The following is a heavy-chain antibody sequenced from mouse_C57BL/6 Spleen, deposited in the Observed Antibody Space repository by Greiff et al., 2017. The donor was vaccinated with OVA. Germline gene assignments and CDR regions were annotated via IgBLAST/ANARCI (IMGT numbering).Heavy chain of an antibody. J-gene: IGHJ1*03. V-gene: IGHV1-69*01. Sequence: VQLQQPGAELVMPGASVKLSCKASGYTFTSYWMHWVKQRPGQGLEWIGEIDPSDSYTNYNQKFKGKSTLTVDKSSSTAYMQLSSLTSEDSAVYYCARVGAYYGSSYWYFDVWGTGTTVTVSS. D-gene: IGHD1-1*01. CDR2: IDPSDSYT. CDR1: GYTFTSYW. CDR3: ARVGAYYGSSYWYFDV.